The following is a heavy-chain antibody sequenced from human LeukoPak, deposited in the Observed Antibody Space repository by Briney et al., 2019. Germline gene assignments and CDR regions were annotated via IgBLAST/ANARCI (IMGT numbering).Heavy chain of an antibody. D-gene: IGHD6-13*01. CDR1: GFTVSSNY. V-gene: IGHV3-53*01. J-gene: IGHJ4*02. Sequence: PGGSLRLSCAASGFTVSSNYMSWVRQAPGKGLEWVSVIYSGGSTYYADSVKGRFTISRDNSKNTLYLQMNSLRAEDTAVYYYARDRGHSSSWSPHTLDYWGQGTLVTVSS. CDR2: IYSGGST. CDR3: ARDRGHSSSWSPHTLDY.